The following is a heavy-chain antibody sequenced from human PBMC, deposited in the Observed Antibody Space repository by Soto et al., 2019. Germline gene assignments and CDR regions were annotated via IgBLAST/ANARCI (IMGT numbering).Heavy chain of an antibody. CDR3: ARASRHPPFDYYYGMDV. Sequence: QVQLVQSGAEVKKPRSSVKVSCKASGGTFSSYAISWVRQAPGQGLEWMGGIIPIFGTANYAQKFQGRVTITADESTSTAYMELSSLRSEDTAVYYCARASRHPPFDYYYGMDVWGQGTTVTVSS. CDR2: IIPIFGTA. CDR1: GGTFSSYA. D-gene: IGHD6-13*01. J-gene: IGHJ6*02. V-gene: IGHV1-69*12.